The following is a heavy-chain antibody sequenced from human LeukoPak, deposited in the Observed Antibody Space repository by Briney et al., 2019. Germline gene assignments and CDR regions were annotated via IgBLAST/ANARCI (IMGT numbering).Heavy chain of an antibody. CDR1: GFTFSSYG. J-gene: IGHJ4*02. V-gene: IGHV3-30*02. CDR3: VPLNWNPPGDFDR. CDR2: IRYDGSSK. Sequence: PGGSLRLSCAASGFTFSSYGMHWVRQAPGKGLEWVAFIRYDGSSKYYADSVKGRFTISKDNAKNSLYLQMNSLRVEDTAVYYCVPLNWNPPGDFDRWGQGTLVTVSS. D-gene: IGHD1-20*01.